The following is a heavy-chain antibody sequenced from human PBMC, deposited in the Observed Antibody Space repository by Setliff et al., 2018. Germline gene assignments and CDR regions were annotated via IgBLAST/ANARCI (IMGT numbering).Heavy chain of an antibody. Sequence: GASVKVSCKASGDPFNAYGVSWVRQAPGQGLEWMGAIIPVLGMTDYAQKFQGRLTITADTSTATAYMDLRSLRYEDTALYYCAYYGSGSLDFWGQGTLVTVSS. CDR2: IIPVLGMT. CDR1: GDPFNAYG. V-gene: IGHV1-69*10. CDR3: AYYGSGSLDF. D-gene: IGHD3-10*01. J-gene: IGHJ4*02.